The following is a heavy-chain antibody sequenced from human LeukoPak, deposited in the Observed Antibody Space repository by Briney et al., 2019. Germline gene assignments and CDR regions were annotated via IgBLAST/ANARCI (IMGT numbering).Heavy chain of an antibody. CDR2: ISGSGGST. J-gene: IGHJ3*02. CDR3: AKHEYIVVVSAFDI. D-gene: IGHD2-15*01. V-gene: IGHV3-23*01. CDR1: GFTFGDYA. Sequence: GGSLRLSCTASGFTFGDYAMSWVRQAPGKGLEWVSAISGSGGSTYYADSVRGRFTISRDNSKNTLYLQMNSLRAEDTAVYYCAKHEYIVVVSAFDIWGQGTMVTVSS.